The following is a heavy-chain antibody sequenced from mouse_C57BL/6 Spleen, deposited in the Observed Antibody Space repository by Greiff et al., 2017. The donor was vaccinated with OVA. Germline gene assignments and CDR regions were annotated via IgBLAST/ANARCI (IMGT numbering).Heavy chain of an antibody. CDR3: ARGEYDGFAY. CDR1: GYAFTNYL. CDR2: INPGSGGT. Sequence: VQLQQSGAELVRPGTSVKVSCKASGYAFTNYLIEWVKQRPGQGLEWIGVINPGSGGTNYNEKFKGKATLTADKSSSTAYMQLSSLTSEDSAVYCCARGEYDGFAYWGQGTLVTVSA. J-gene: IGHJ3*01. V-gene: IGHV1-54*01. D-gene: IGHD2-14*01.